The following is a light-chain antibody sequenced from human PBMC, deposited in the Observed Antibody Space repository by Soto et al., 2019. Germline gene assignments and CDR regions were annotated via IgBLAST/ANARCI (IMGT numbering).Light chain of an antibody. CDR2: DAS. V-gene: IGKV3-20*01. Sequence: EIVLTQSPGTLSLSPGERATLSCRASQSVTSSYLAWYQQKPGQAPRLLIYDASSRATGIPDRFSGSGSGTDFTFTISRLEPEDFAVYYCQQYDSSPLTFGRGTKVEIK. CDR3: QQYDSSPLT. J-gene: IGKJ1*01. CDR1: QSVTSSY.